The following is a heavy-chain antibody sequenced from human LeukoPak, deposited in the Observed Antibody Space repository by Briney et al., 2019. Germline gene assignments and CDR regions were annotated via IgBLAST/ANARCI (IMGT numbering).Heavy chain of an antibody. Sequence: PGGSLRLSCTASGFTFTIYSMNWVRQAPGKGLEWVSYIISGSRTIYYEDSVKGRFTISRDNAKNSLFLQMNSLRDEDTAVYYCARYCSGGSCFSLPTPKDAFDIWGQGTMVTVST. CDR2: IISGSRTI. D-gene: IGHD2-15*01. CDR3: ARYCSGGSCFSLPTPKDAFDI. J-gene: IGHJ3*02. V-gene: IGHV3-48*02. CDR1: GFTFTIYS.